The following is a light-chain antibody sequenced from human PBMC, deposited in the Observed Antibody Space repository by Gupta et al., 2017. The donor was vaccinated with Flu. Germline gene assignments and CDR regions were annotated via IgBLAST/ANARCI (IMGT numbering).Light chain of an antibody. CDR2: DAS. V-gene: IGKV3-11*01. CDR3: QQRSSWPRT. Sequence: EIVLTQSPATLSLFTGERATLSCRASQSIDTYLAWYQQKAGQAPRLVIYDASKRATGIPARFSGSGSGTDFTLTISSLESEDFAVYYCQQRSSWPRTFGQGTKLEIK. CDR1: QSIDTY. J-gene: IGKJ2*01.